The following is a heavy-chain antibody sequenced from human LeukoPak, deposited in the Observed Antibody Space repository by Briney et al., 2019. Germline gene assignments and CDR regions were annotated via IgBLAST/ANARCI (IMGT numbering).Heavy chain of an antibody. CDR2: ISHDGNDK. D-gene: IGHD2-2*01. CDR3: ARSSISPHYYFYYMDV. J-gene: IGHJ6*03. V-gene: IGHV3-30*01. CDR1: GFTFSSYA. Sequence: GGSLRLSCAASGFTFSSYAMHWVRQAPGKGLEWVAFISHDGNDKYFADSVRGRFTISRDISKNTLYLQMNSLRAEDTAVYYCARSSISPHYYFYYMDVWGKGTTVTVSS.